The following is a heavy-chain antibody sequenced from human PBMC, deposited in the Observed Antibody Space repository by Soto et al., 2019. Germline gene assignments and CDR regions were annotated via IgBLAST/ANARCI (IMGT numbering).Heavy chain of an antibody. J-gene: IGHJ4*02. V-gene: IGHV4-30-4*01. Sequence: KTSETLSLTCTVSGGSISSGDYYWSWIRHPPGNGLEWIGYIYYSGSTYYNPSLKSRVTISVDTSKNQFSLKLSSVTAADTAVYYCARVPYYDSSGYYLEGSYYFDYWGQGTMVTV. CDR3: ARVPYYDSSGYYLEGSYYFDY. CDR2: IYYSGST. D-gene: IGHD3-22*01. CDR1: GGSISSGDYY.